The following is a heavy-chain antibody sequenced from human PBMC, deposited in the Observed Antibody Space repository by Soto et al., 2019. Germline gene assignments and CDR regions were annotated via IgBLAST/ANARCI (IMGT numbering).Heavy chain of an antibody. J-gene: IGHJ2*01. CDR1: GYTFTSYG. D-gene: IGHD6-19*01. CDR2: ISAYNGNT. CDR3: ARDRASVAVAYVDL. Sequence: QVQLVQSGAEVKKPGASVKVSCKASGYTFTSYGISWVRQALGQGLEWTGWISAYNGNTNYAQKLQGRVTMTTDTSTSTAYTGLRSLRSDDTAVYYWARDRASVAVAYVDLWGSGTLVTVSS. V-gene: IGHV1-18*01.